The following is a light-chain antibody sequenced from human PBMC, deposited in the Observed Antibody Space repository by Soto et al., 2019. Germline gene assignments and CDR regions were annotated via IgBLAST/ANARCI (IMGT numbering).Light chain of an antibody. CDR3: SSYTTSSTLVL. V-gene: IGLV2-14*01. CDR2: EVT. J-gene: IGLJ2*01. CDR1: SSDVGTYNY. Sequence: QSALTQPASMSGSPGQSITISCTGTSSDVGTYNYVSWYQQYPGKAPKLMIYEVTNRPSGVSNRFSGSKSGNTASLTISGLQADDEADYYCSSYTTSSTLVLFGGGTKLTVL.